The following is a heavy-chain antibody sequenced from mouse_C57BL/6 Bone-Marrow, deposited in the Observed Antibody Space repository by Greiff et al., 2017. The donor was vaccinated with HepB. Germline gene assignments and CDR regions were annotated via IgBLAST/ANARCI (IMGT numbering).Heavy chain of an antibody. J-gene: IGHJ2*01. Sequence: EVKLMESGGGLVKPGGSLKLSRAASGFTFSSYAMSWVRQTPEKRLEWVATISDGGSYTYYPDNVKGRFTISRDNAKNNLYLQMSHLKSEDTAMYYCARDDGYYPYYFDYWGQGTTLTVSS. V-gene: IGHV5-4*01. CDR2: ISDGGSYT. D-gene: IGHD2-3*01. CDR1: GFTFSSYA. CDR3: ARDDGYYPYYFDY.